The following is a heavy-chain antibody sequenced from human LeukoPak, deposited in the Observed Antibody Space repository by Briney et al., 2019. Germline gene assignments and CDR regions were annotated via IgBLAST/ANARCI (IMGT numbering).Heavy chain of an antibody. CDR1: GRSFSGYY. V-gene: IGHV4-34*01. CDR2: INHSGST. D-gene: IGHD3-22*01. CDR3: ARGRSSRRITMIVVVPSWDY. Sequence: PSETLSLTCAVYGRSFSGYYWSWIRQPPGKGLEWIGEINHSGSTNYNPSLKSRVTISVDTSKNQFSLKLSSVTAADTAVYYCARGRSSRRITMIVVVPSWDYWGQGTLVTVSS. J-gene: IGHJ4*02.